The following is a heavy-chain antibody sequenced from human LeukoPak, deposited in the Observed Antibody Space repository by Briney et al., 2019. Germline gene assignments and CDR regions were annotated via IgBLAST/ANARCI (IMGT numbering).Heavy chain of an antibody. CDR1: GFTFSSYS. CDR2: ISSSSSYI. CDR3: AREGLGYCSSTSCYGHYYYYMDV. J-gene: IGHJ6*03. D-gene: IGHD2-2*01. Sequence: PGGSLRLSCAASGFTFSSYSMNWVRQAPGKGLEWVSSISSSSSYIYYADSVKGRFTISRDNAKNSLYLQMNSLRAEDTAVYYCAREGLGYCSSTSCYGHYYYYMDVWGKGTTVTISS. V-gene: IGHV3-21*01.